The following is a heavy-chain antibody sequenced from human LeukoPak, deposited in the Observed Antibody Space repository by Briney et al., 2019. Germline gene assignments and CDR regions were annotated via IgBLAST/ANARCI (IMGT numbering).Heavy chain of an antibody. J-gene: IGHJ4*02. CDR3: ARPDTSLGSPFDY. V-gene: IGHV1-3*01. CDR1: GYTFTRYA. CDR2: INVGNGNT. Sequence: GASVKVSCKASGYTFTRYAMHWVRQAPGQRLEWMGWINVGNGNTKYSQKFQGRVTITRDTSASTAYMELSSLRSEDTAVYYCARPDTSLGSPFDYWGQGTLVTVSS. D-gene: IGHD5-18*01.